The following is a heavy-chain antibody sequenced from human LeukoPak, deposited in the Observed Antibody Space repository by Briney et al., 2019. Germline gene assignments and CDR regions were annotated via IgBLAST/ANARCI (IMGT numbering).Heavy chain of an antibody. CDR1: GGSFSGYY. J-gene: IGHJ4*02. V-gene: IGHV4-34*01. D-gene: IGHD6-6*01. Sequence: SETLSLTCAVYGGSFSGYYWRWIRQPPGKGLEWIGDINHSGSTNYNPSLKSRVTISVDTSKNQFSLKLSSVTAADTAVYYCARIARIAARPYYFDYWGQGTLVTVSS. CDR2: INHSGST. CDR3: ARIARIAARPYYFDY.